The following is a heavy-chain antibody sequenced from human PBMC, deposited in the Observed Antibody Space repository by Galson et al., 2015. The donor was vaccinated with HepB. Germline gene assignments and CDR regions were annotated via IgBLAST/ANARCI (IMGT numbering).Heavy chain of an antibody. V-gene: IGHV7-4-1*02. Sequence: SVKVSCKASGYSFTAYAMNWVRQAPGQGLEWMGWINTDTGNPTYAQGFTGRFVLSVDTSVSTAYLQISSLKAEDTAVYYCARRDGNGWFDPWGQETLVTVSS. J-gene: IGHJ5*02. D-gene: IGHD5-24*01. CDR1: GYSFTAYA. CDR2: INTDTGNP. CDR3: ARRDGNGWFDP.